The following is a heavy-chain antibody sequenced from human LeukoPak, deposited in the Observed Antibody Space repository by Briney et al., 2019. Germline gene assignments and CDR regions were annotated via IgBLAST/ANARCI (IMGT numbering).Heavy chain of an antibody. CDR1: GGSISSYY. V-gene: IGHV4-59*01. CDR3: ARAWYSTTSRGFDP. CDR2: IYYSGST. Sequence: SETLSLTCTVSGGSISSYYWSWVRQPPGKGLEWIGYIYYSGSTNYNPSLKSRVTISVDTSKNQFSLKLSSVIAADTAVYYCARAWYSTTSRGFDPWGQGTLVTVSS. J-gene: IGHJ5*02. D-gene: IGHD6-6*01.